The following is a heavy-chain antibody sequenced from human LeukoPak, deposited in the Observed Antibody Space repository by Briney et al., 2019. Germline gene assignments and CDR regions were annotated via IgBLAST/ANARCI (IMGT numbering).Heavy chain of an antibody. D-gene: IGHD3-10*02. V-gene: IGHV4-59*08. CDR1: GGSISSYY. Sequence: PSETLSLTCSVSGGSISSYYWTWIRQPPGKGLEWIGYRYYSGSTTYNPSLKSRVTISVDTSKNQFSLKLSSVTAADTAVYYCARQLGVRAATSYDYWGQGTLVTVSS. J-gene: IGHJ4*02. CDR2: RYYSGST. CDR3: ARQLGVRAATSYDY.